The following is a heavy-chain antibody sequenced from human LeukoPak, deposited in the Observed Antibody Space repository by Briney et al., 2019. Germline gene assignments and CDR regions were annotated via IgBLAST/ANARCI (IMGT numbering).Heavy chain of an antibody. J-gene: IGHJ4*02. Sequence: PSETLSLTCGVSGGSISSTNWWRWVRQPPGQGLEWIGEISLTGETNYNPSLNGRVTMSLDESRNQLSLDLTSVTAADTAIYYCSSGSGAFCPFGYWGQGTLVIVPP. V-gene: IGHV4-4*02. D-gene: IGHD3-3*01. CDR1: GGSISSTNW. CDR2: ISLTGET. CDR3: SSGSGAFCPFGY.